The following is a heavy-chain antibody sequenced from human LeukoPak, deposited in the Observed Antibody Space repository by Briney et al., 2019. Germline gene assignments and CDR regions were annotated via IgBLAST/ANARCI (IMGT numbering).Heavy chain of an antibody. Sequence: SETLSLTCAVYGGSFSGYYWSWIRQPPGKGLEWIGEINHSGSTNYNPSLKSRVTISVDTSKNQFSLKLSSVTAADTAVYYCARGRESTSDYGSGTASPYYFDYWGQGTLVTVSS. CDR3: ARGRESTSDYGSGTASPYYFDY. J-gene: IGHJ4*02. CDR1: GGSFSGYY. CDR2: INHSGST. V-gene: IGHV4-34*01. D-gene: IGHD3-10*01.